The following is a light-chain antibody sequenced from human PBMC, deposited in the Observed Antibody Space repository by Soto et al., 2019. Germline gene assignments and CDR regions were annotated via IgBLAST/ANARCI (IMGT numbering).Light chain of an antibody. CDR1: SSVVGGYNY. J-gene: IGLJ1*01. CDR2: HVS. CDR3: SSYTTPSTYV. Sequence: QSVLTQPASVSASPGQSITISCTGTSSVVGGYNYVSWYQQYPGKAPKLMIYHVSNRPSGVSDRFSGSKSGNSASLTISGLQAEDEADYYCSSYTTPSTYVFGTGTKVTVL. V-gene: IGLV2-14*01.